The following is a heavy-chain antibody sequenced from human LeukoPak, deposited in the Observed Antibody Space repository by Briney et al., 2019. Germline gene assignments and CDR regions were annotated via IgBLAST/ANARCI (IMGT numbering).Heavy chain of an antibody. CDR1: GVTFSSYV. CDR3: AGRPAAKIYYYYGMDV. J-gene: IGHJ6*02. Sequence: PGGSLRLSCEASGVTFSSYVMSWVRQAPGKGPEWVSGISGSGGGTYYADSVKGRFAISRDNSKNTLYLQMNSLRAEDSAVYYCAGRPAAKIYYYYGMDVRGQGTTVTVSS. D-gene: IGHD2-2*01. V-gene: IGHV3-23*01. CDR2: ISGSGGGT.